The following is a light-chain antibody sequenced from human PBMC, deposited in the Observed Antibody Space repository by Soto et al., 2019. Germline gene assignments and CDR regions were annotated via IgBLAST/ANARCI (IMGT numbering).Light chain of an antibody. CDR3: QQYDNLPLG. J-gene: IGKJ1*01. V-gene: IGKV1-33*01. Sequence: DIQMTQSPSSLSASVGDRVTITCQASQDISNYLNWYQQKPGKAPKLLIYDASNLETGVPSRFSGSGSGTDFTFTISSLQPEDIATYYFQQYDNLPLGFGQGTKVEIK. CDR2: DAS. CDR1: QDISNY.